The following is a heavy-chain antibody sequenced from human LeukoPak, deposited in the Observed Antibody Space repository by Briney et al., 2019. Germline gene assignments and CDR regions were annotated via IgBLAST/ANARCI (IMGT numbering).Heavy chain of an antibody. D-gene: IGHD3-10*01. CDR2: IYYSGST. J-gene: IGHJ4*02. CDR1: GGSISSYY. CDR3: ARVIDYYGSGSYTPYYFDY. Sequence: SETLSLTCTVSGGSISSYYWSWIRQPPGKGLEWIGYIYYSGSTNYNPSLKSRVTISVDTSKNQFSLKLGSVTAADTAVYYCARVIDYYGSGSYTPYYFDYWGQGTLVTVSS. V-gene: IGHV4-59*01.